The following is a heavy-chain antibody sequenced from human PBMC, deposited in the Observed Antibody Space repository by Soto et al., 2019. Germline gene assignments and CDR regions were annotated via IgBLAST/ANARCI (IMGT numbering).Heavy chain of an antibody. CDR3: ARTNCGGDCYQYYYYGMDV. D-gene: IGHD2-21*02. CDR2: IIPIFGTA. V-gene: IGHV1-69*06. J-gene: IGHJ6*02. CDR1: GGTFSSYA. Sequence: SVKVSCKASGGTFSSYAISWVRQAPGQGLEWMGGIIPIFGTANYAQKFQGRVTITADKSTSTAYMEMSSLRSEDTAVYYCARTNCGGDCYQYYYYGMDVWGQGTTVTVSS.